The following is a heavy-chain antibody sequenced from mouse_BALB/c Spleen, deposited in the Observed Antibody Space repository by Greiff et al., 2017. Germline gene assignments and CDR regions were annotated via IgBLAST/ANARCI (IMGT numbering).Heavy chain of an antibody. D-gene: IGHD2-1*01. Sequence: VQLQQSGAELVRPGALVKLSCKASGFNIKDYYMHWVKQRPEQGLEWIGWIDPENGNTIYDPKFQGKASITADTSSNTAYLQLSSLTSEDTAVYYCARRDGNYPYAMDYWGQGTSVTVSS. V-gene: IGHV14-1*02. CDR3: ARRDGNYPYAMDY. CDR1: GFNIKDYY. CDR2: IDPENGNT. J-gene: IGHJ4*01.